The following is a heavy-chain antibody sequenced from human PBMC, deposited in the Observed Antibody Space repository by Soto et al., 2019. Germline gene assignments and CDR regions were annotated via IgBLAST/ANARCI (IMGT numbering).Heavy chain of an antibody. J-gene: IGHJ5*02. CDR2: ISAYNGNT. D-gene: IGHD4-4*01. CDR1: GYTFTSYG. CDR3: ARGRGLSNLGWFDP. V-gene: IGHV1-18*01. Sequence: ASVKVSCKASGYTFTSYGISWVRQAPGQGLEWMGWISAYNGNTNFEQKLQGRVTMTTDTSSSPAYMQLTGVTSDDTSVYYCARGRGLSNLGWFDPWGQGTLVTVSS.